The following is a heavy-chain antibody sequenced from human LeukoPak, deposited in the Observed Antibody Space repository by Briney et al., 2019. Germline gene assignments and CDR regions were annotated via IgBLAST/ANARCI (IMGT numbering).Heavy chain of an antibody. J-gene: IGHJ4*02. V-gene: IGHV3-21*01. D-gene: IGHD3-10*01. CDR3: ARGLGGVGY. CDR2: ISSSSSYI. Sequence: GGSLRLSCAASGFTFSSYSMNWVRQAPGKGLEWVSSISSSSSYIHYADSVKGRFAISRDNARNSLYLQMNSLRAEDTAVYYCARGLGGVGYWGQGTLVTVSS. CDR1: GFTFSSYS.